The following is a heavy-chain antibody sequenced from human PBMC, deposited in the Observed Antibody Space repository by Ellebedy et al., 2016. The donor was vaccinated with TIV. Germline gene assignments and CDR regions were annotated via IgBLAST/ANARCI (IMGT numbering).Heavy chain of an antibody. CDR3: ARGPYSPGGYTIDV. CDR2: ICGSGST. V-gene: IGHV4-4*07. D-gene: IGHD6-25*01. CDR1: GDSIKSYC. J-gene: IGHJ6*02. Sequence: MPSETLSLTCTVSGDSIKSYCWSWVLQPAGKGLEWIGRICGSGSTNYNPSLKSRVTMSLDTSKNQFSLDLSSVTAADTAIYNCARGPYSPGGYTIDVWGQGTAVTVSS.